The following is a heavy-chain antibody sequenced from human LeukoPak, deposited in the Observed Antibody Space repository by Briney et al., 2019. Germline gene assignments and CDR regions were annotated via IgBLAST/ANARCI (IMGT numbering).Heavy chain of an antibody. Sequence: SVKVSCKASGGTFSSYAISWVRQAPGQGLEWMGRIIPIFGTANYAQKFQGRVTITTDESTSTAYMELSSLSSEDTAVYYCARTPYSSGGDAFDIWGQGTMVTVSS. CDR3: ARTPYSSGGDAFDI. CDR1: GGTFSSYA. CDR2: IIPIFGTA. J-gene: IGHJ3*02. D-gene: IGHD6-19*01. V-gene: IGHV1-69*05.